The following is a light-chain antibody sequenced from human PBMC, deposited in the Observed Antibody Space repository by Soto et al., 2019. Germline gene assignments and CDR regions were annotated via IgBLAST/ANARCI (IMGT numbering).Light chain of an antibody. J-gene: IGKJ1*01. CDR2: GAS. V-gene: IGKV3D-20*02. CDR1: QSVSSSY. CDR3: QQRDIWPWT. Sequence: EIVLTQSPDTLSLSPGERVTLSCRASQSVSSSYLAWYQQKPGQAPRLLIYGASSRATGLPDRFSGSGSGTDFTLTIRRLEPEDFAVYYCQQRDIWPWTFGQGTKVDIK.